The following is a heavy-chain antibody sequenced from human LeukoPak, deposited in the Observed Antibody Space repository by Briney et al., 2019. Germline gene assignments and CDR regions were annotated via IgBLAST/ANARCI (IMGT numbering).Heavy chain of an antibody. CDR3: ATNPKSRAGFFDF. CDR1: GFTFSDYE. CDR2: ITVIDTSI. D-gene: IGHD5-24*01. J-gene: IGHJ4*02. V-gene: IGHV3-48*03. Sequence: GGSLRLSCAASGFTFSDYEMNWVRQAPGKGLEWVSYITVIDTSIYYEKSVKGRFTISRDNAKNSLYLQMNSLRAEDTAVYYCATNPKSRAGFFDFWGQGTLVAVSS.